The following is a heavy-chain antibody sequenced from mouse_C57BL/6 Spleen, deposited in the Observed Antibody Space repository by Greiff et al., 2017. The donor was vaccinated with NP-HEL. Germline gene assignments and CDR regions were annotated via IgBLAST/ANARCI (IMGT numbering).Heavy chain of an antibody. CDR2: INPNNGGT. V-gene: IGHV1-18*01. CDR1: GYTFTDYN. CDR3: ARKYYGSFSYWYFDV. J-gene: IGHJ1*03. Sequence: EVQLQQSGPELVKPGASVKIPCKASGYTFTDYNMDWVKQSHGKSLEWIGDINPNNGGTIYNQKFKGKATLTVDKSSSTAYMELRSLTSEDTAVYYCARKYYGSFSYWYFDVWGTGTTVTVSS. D-gene: IGHD1-1*01.